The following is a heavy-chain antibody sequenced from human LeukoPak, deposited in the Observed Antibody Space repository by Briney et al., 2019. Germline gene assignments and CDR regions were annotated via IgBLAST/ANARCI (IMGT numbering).Heavy chain of an antibody. Sequence: GASLRLSCAASGFTFSSYAMSWVHQAPGKGLEWVSAISGSGGSTYYADSVKGRFTISRDNSKNTLYLQMNSLRAEDTAVYYCAKGSRYSGYSWYFDYWGQGTLVTVSS. CDR1: GFTFSSYA. CDR2: ISGSGGST. J-gene: IGHJ4*02. CDR3: AKGSRYSGYSWYFDY. V-gene: IGHV3-23*01. D-gene: IGHD5-12*01.